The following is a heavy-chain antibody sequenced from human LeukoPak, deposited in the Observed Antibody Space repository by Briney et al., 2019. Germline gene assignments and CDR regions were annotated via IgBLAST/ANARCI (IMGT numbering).Heavy chain of an antibody. D-gene: IGHD6-13*01. CDR3: ASHNFATYSSIWYDY. CDR1: GVSIITSSYY. Sequence: PSETLSLTCTVSGVSIITSSYYWGWIRQPPGKGLEWIGSIYYSGSTYYNPSLKSRVTVSVDTSKNQFSLRLSSVTAADTAVYYCASHNFATYSSIWYDYWGQGTLVTVSS. CDR2: IYYSGST. V-gene: IGHV4-39*01. J-gene: IGHJ4*02.